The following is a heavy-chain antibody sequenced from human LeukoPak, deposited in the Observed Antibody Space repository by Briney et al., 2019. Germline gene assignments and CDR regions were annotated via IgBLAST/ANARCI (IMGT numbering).Heavy chain of an antibody. J-gene: IGHJ4*02. CDR1: GFTFSSYA. Sequence: GGSLRLSCAASGFTFSSYAMSWVRQAPGKGLEWVSAISGSGSSTYYADSVKGRFTISRDNSKNTLYLQMSSLRAEDTAVYYCARARTWIQLWFLDYWGQGTLVTVSS. CDR2: ISGSGSST. CDR3: ARARTWIQLWFLDY. V-gene: IGHV3-23*01. D-gene: IGHD5-18*01.